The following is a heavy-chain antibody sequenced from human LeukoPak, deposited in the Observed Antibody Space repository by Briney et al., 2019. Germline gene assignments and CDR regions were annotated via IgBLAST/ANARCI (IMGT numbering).Heavy chain of an antibody. Sequence: SETLSLTCTGSGGSISSYYWSWIRQPPGKGLEWIGYIYYSGSTNYNPSLKSRVTISVDTSNNQFSLKLSSVTAADTAVYYCARRSYDSSGYYFDAFDIWGQGTMVTVS. D-gene: IGHD3-22*01. CDR2: IYYSGST. J-gene: IGHJ3*02. CDR3: ARRSYDSSGYYFDAFDI. CDR1: GGSISSYY. V-gene: IGHV4-59*08.